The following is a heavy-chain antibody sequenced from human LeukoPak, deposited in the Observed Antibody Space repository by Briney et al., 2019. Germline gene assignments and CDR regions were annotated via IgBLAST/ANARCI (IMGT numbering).Heavy chain of an antibody. CDR3: ASPISTHDYGDYGGFKNAFDI. CDR1: GGTFSSYA. D-gene: IGHD4-17*01. V-gene: IGHV1-69*04. CDR2: IIPILGIA. J-gene: IGHJ3*02. Sequence: GASVKVSCKASGGTFSSYAIGWVRQAPGQGLEWMGRIIPILGIANYAQKFQGRVTITADKSTSTAYMELSRLRSDDTAVFYCASPISTHDYGDYGGFKNAFDIWGQGTMVTVSS.